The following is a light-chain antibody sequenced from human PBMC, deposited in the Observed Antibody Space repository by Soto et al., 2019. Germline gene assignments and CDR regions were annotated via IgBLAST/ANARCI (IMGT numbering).Light chain of an antibody. CDR1: SSNIGSHS. Sequence: QSVLIQPPSVSGTPGQRVTISCSGSSSNIGSHSVYWYQQVPGTAPKLLLYRNYQRPSGVPDRFSGSKSGTSASLAISGLRSEDEADYYCAARDDSLSGVVFGGGTKLTVL. J-gene: IGLJ2*01. V-gene: IGLV1-47*01. CDR2: RNY. CDR3: AARDDSLSGVV.